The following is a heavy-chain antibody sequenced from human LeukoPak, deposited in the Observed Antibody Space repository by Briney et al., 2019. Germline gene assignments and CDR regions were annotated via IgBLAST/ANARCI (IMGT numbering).Heavy chain of an antibody. CDR1: WFSLSGSA. J-gene: IGHJ3*02. Sequence: GGSLRVSCAASWFSLSGSAVHWVRQASGKGLEWVGRVRSKSDKSATTYAESVKGRFTISRDDSKNTAYLQMNSLKTDDTAAYYCASSGVGAFAPNAFDMWGQGTMVTVSS. D-gene: IGHD1-26*01. V-gene: IGHV3-73*01. CDR2: VRSKSDKSAT. CDR3: ASSGVGAFAPNAFDM.